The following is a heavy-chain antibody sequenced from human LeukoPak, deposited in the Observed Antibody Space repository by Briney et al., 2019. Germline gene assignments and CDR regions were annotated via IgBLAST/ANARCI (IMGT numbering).Heavy chain of an antibody. V-gene: IGHV3-21*01. D-gene: IGHD1-26*01. CDR3: ARDYRTGPDYFDY. CDR1: GFTFSSYS. J-gene: IGHJ4*02. CDR2: ISSSSSYI. Sequence: GGSLRLSCAASGFTFSSYSMNWVRQAPGKGLEWVSSISSSSSYIYYADSVKGRSTISRDNAKNSLYLQMNSLRAEDTAVYYCARDYRTGPDYFDYWGQGTLVTVSS.